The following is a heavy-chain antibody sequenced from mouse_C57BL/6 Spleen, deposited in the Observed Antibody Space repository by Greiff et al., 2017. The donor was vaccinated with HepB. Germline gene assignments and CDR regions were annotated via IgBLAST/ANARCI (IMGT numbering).Heavy chain of an antibody. Sequence: VQLQQSGPELVKPGASVKIPCKASGYTFTDYNMDWVKQSHGKSLEWIGDINPNNGGTIYNQKFKGKATLTVDKSSSTAYMERRSLTSEDTAVYYCARAYRDYYAMDYWGQGTSVTVSS. D-gene: IGHD2-12*01. CDR2: INPNNGGT. V-gene: IGHV1-18*01. J-gene: IGHJ4*01. CDR1: GYTFTDYN. CDR3: ARAYRDYYAMDY.